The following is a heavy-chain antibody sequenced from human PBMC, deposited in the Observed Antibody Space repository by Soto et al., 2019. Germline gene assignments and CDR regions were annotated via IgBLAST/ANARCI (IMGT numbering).Heavy chain of an antibody. V-gene: IGHV3-23*01. D-gene: IGHD1-26*01. Sequence: EVQLLESGGGLVQPGGSLRLSCAASGFTFSSYAMRWVRQAPGKGLGWVSAISGSADSTYYADSVKGRFTISRDNSKNALHLQMISTRPEDTAVYYCARRGSGSYYDYWGQGTLVTV. CDR2: ISGSADST. J-gene: IGHJ4*02. CDR3: ARRGSGSYYDY. CDR1: GFTFSSYA.